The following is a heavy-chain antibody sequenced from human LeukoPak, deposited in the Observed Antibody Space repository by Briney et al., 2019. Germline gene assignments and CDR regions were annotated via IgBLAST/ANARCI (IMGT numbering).Heavy chain of an antibody. Sequence: PGGSLRLSCAASGFMLSDYYMSWIRQAPGKGLEWVSYISSSGSTIQHADSVKGRFIISRDNAKNSVYLQVNSLRAEDTAVYYCARERRDGYARGFDYWGQGTLVTVSS. V-gene: IGHV3-11*01. CDR2: ISSSGSTI. J-gene: IGHJ4*02. CDR1: GFMLSDYY. D-gene: IGHD5-24*01. CDR3: ARERRDGYARGFDY.